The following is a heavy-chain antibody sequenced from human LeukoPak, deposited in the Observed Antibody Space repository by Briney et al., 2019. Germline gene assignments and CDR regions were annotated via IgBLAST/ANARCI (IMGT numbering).Heavy chain of an antibody. J-gene: IGHJ1*01. D-gene: IGHD6-13*01. Sequence: ASVKVSCKASGYTFTSYGIIWVRQAPGQGLEWMGWISAYNGDTIYAQRLQGRVTMTTDTSTSTAYMELRSLRSDDTAVYYCARAALSAAGTRYFLHWGQGTLVTVSS. V-gene: IGHV1-18*01. CDR2: ISAYNGDT. CDR1: GYTFTSYG. CDR3: ARAALSAAGTRYFLH.